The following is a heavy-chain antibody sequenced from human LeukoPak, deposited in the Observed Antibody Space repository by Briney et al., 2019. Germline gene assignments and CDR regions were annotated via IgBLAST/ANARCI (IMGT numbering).Heavy chain of an antibody. V-gene: IGHV4-38-2*02. CDR3: ARPATTYYYGSGKGNAFDI. Sequence: SETLSLTCTVSGYSISSGYYWGWIRQPPGKGLEWIGSIYHSGSTYYNPSLKSRVTISVDTSKNQFSLKLSSVTAADTAVYYCARPATTYYYGSGKGNAFDIWGQGTMVTVSS. CDR1: GYSISSGYY. CDR2: IYHSGST. J-gene: IGHJ3*02. D-gene: IGHD3-10*01.